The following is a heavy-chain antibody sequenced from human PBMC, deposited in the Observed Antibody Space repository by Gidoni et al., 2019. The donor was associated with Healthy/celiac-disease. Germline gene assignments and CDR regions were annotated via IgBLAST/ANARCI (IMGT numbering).Heavy chain of an antibody. V-gene: IGHV3-30-3*01. CDR3: ARSTVVITYFDY. Sequence: QVQLVESGGGVVQPGRSLRLSCAASGFTFSSYAMHWVRQAPGKGLEWVAVISYDGSNKYYADSVKGRFTISRDNSKNTLYLQMNSLRAEDTAVYYCARSTVVITYFDYWGQGTLVTVSS. D-gene: IGHD3-22*01. CDR1: GFTFSSYA. J-gene: IGHJ4*02. CDR2: ISYDGSNK.